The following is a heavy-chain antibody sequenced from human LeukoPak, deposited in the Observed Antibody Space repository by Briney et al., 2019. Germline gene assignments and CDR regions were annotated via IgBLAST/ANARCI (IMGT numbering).Heavy chain of an antibody. V-gene: IGHV3-21*01. Sequence: GGSLRLSCAASGFTFDDHGMSWVRQVPGKGLEWVSSLSGTGSYLYSADSVKGRFTISRDNANNSLYLQMNSLRAEDTAVYYCARGPYSFGPFDCWGQGTLVTVSS. D-gene: IGHD5-18*01. J-gene: IGHJ4*02. CDR2: LSGTGSYL. CDR3: ARGPYSFGPFDC. CDR1: GFTFDDHG.